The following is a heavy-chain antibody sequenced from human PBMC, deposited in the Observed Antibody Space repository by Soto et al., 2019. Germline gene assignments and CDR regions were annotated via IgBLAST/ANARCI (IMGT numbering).Heavy chain of an antibody. Sequence: DSVKVSCKASGYTFTSYDINWVRQATGQGLEWMGWMNPNSGNTGYAQKFQGRVTMTRNTSISTAYMELSSLRSEDTAAYYCARGGYCSSTSCYMDGMDVWGQGTTVTVSS. CDR2: MNPNSGNT. CDR1: GYTFTSYD. CDR3: ARGGYCSSTSCYMDGMDV. J-gene: IGHJ6*02. V-gene: IGHV1-8*01. D-gene: IGHD2-2*02.